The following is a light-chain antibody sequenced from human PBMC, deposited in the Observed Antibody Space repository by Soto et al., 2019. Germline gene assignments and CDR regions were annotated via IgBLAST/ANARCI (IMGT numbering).Light chain of an antibody. J-gene: IGLJ1*01. CDR2: AVS. Sequence: QSVLTQPASVSGSPGQSITISCTGTSSDFGGHNFVSWYQHRPGKAPKLMIYAVSNRPSGVSNRFPGSKSGNTASLTISGLQAEDEADYYCCSYTSYSPYVFGTGTKVTVL. CDR3: CSYTSYSPYV. V-gene: IGLV2-14*01. CDR1: SSDFGGHNF.